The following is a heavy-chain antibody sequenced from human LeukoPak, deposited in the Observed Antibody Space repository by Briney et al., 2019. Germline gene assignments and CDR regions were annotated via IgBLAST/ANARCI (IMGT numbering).Heavy chain of an antibody. CDR1: GFTFSSYE. Sequence: GGSLRLSCEVSGFTFSSYEMHWVRQAPGKGLEWVAVISYDGSNKYYADSVKGRFTISRDNSKNTLYLQMNSLRAEDTAVYYCAKDSGSSGYPRGFDYWGQGTLVTVSS. D-gene: IGHD3-22*01. J-gene: IGHJ4*02. CDR3: AKDSGSSGYPRGFDY. V-gene: IGHV3-30*18. CDR2: ISYDGSNK.